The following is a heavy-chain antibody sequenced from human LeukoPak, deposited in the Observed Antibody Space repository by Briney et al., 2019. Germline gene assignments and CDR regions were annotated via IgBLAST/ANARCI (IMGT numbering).Heavy chain of an antibody. Sequence: ASVKVSCKASGYTFTSYAMHWVRQAPGQRLEWMGWIIAGNGNTKYSQKFQGRVTITRDTSASTAYMELSSLRSEDTAVYYCAREMSPTVTTGIGYYYYGMDVWGQGTTVTVSS. J-gene: IGHJ6*02. CDR2: IIAGNGNT. V-gene: IGHV1-3*01. D-gene: IGHD4-17*01. CDR3: AREMSPTVTTGIGYYYYGMDV. CDR1: GYTFTSYA.